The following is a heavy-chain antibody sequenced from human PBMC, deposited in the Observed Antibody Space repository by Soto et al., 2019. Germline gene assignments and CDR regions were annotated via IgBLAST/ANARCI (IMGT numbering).Heavy chain of an antibody. V-gene: IGHV3-49*03. CDR2: IRSKAYGGTT. D-gene: IGHD1-26*01. Sequence: GGSPRLSCTASGFTFGDYAMSWFRQAPGKGLEWVGFIRSKAYGGTTEYAASVKGRFTISRDDSKSIAYLQMNSLKTEDTAVYYCTRAPGLLLWELLSFDYWGQGTLVTVSS. CDR3: TRAPGLLLWELLSFDY. J-gene: IGHJ4*02. CDR1: GFTFGDYA.